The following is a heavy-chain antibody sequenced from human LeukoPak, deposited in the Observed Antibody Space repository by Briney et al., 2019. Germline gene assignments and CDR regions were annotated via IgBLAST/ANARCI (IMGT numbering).Heavy chain of an antibody. Sequence: SETLSLTCAVYGGSFSGYYWSWIRQPPGKGLEWIGEINHSGSTNYNPSLKSRVTISVDTSKSQFSLKLSSVTAADTAVYYCARVRTPLYDSSGYYYKWGQGTLVTVSS. V-gene: IGHV4-34*01. D-gene: IGHD3-22*01. CDR2: INHSGST. CDR3: ARVRTPLYDSSGYYYK. J-gene: IGHJ4*02. CDR1: GGSFSGYY.